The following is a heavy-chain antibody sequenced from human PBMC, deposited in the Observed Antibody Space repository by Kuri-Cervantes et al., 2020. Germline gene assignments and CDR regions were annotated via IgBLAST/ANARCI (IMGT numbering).Heavy chain of an antibody. V-gene: IGHV3-74*01. J-gene: IGHJ4*02. CDR3: ARVIPHFGKWFGESPAPNDY. CDR1: GFTFSSYW. D-gene: IGHD3-10*01. Sequence: GESLKISCAASGFTFSSYWMHWVRQAPGKGLVWVSRINSDGSSTSYADSVKGRFTISRDNAKNSLNLQMNSLKDEDTAVYYCARVIPHFGKWFGESPAPNDYWGQGTLVTVSS. CDR2: INSDGSST.